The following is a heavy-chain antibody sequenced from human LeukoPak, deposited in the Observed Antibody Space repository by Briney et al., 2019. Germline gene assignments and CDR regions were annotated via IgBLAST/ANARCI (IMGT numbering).Heavy chain of an antibody. Sequence: GGSLRLSCAASGFIFSNYAMHWVRQAPGKGLEWVAVISYDGSNKYYADSVRGRFTISRDNSKNMEYLQMNSLRAGDTAVYYCARDRGFCSGTSCYGEFDYWGQGTLVTVSS. CDR1: GFIFSNYA. CDR2: ISYDGSNK. D-gene: IGHD2-15*01. V-gene: IGHV3-30-3*01. J-gene: IGHJ4*02. CDR3: ARDRGFCSGTSCYGEFDY.